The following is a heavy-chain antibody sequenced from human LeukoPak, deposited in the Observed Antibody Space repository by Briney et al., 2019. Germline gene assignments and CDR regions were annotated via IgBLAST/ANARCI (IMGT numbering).Heavy chain of an antibody. J-gene: IGHJ2*01. CDR1: GFTFSSYS. CDR2: ISSSSSTI. CDR3: ARRTGAMVPLGYFDL. V-gene: IGHV3-48*04. Sequence: GGSLRLSCAASGFTFSSYSMNWVRQAPGKGLEWVSYISSSSSTIYYADSVKGRFTISRDNAKNSLYLQMNSLRAEDTAVYYCARRTGAMVPLGYFDLWGRGTLVTVSS. D-gene: IGHD5-18*01.